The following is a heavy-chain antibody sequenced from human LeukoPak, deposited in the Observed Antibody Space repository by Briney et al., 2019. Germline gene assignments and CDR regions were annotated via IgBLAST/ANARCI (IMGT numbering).Heavy chain of an antibody. Sequence: GGSLRLSCAASGFNFITAAMTWVRQAPGKGLEWVSLIGSSGGSTYYADSVKGRFTISRDNAKNSLYLQMNSLRAEDTALYYCARDFPSYGMDVWGQGTTVTVSS. J-gene: IGHJ6*02. CDR2: IGSSGGST. CDR1: GFNFITAA. V-gene: IGHV3-23*01. CDR3: ARDFPSYGMDV.